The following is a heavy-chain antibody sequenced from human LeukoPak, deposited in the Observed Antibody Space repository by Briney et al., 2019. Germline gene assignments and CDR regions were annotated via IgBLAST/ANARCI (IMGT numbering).Heavy chain of an antibody. Sequence: SETLSLTCAVSGYSISSSYYWSWIRPPAGKGLEWIGRIYASGGANYNPSLKSRVTMSVDTSKNQLSLKVSSVTAADTAVYYCAREFSSVASAGTDYWGQGTLVTVSS. CDR1: GYSISSSYY. J-gene: IGHJ4*02. CDR3: AREFSSVASAGTDY. D-gene: IGHD6-13*01. V-gene: IGHV4-4*07. CDR2: IYASGGA.